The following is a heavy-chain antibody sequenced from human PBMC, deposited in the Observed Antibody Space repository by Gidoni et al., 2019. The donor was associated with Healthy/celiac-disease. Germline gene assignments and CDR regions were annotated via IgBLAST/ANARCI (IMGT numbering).Heavy chain of an antibody. CDR2: IKSKTDGGTT. V-gene: IGHV3-15*01. D-gene: IGHD3-10*01. Sequence: EVQLVESGGRLVKPGGSLRPSCAASGFTVSNAGMSGVRQAPGKGLEWVGRIKSKTDGGTTDDAAPVKGRFTISIDDSKNTLYLQMNSLKTEDTAVYYCTTDLAAYYYGSGSVLFDYWGQGTLVTVSS. CDR3: TTDLAAYYYGSGSVLFDY. J-gene: IGHJ4*02. CDR1: GFTVSNAG.